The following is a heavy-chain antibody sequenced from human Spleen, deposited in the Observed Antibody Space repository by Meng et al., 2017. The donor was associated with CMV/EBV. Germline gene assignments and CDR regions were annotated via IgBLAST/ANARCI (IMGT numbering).Heavy chain of an antibody. CDR1: CAHSSSGVG. Sequence: CAHSSSGVGVGGIRQLPRRAREWIGIRYEKDEKKYGRERKRRLTITKDTTKNQEVRTMTNMEAVDTATYYWASKSVVGATTPFDYWGQGTLVTVSS. V-gene: IGHV2-5*01. J-gene: IGHJ4*02. D-gene: IGHD1-26*01. CDR3: ASKSVVGATTPFDY. CDR2: RYEKDEK.